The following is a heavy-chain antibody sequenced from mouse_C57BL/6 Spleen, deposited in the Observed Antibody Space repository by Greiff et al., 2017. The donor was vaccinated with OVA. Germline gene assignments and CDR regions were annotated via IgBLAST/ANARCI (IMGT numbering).Heavy chain of an antibody. CDR2: ISDGGSYT. D-gene: IGHD2-5*01. V-gene: IGHV5-4*03. Sequence: EVKLMESGGGLVKPGGSLKLSCAASGFTFSSYAMSWVRQTPEKRLEWVATISDGGSYTYYPDNVKGRFTISRDNAKNNLYLQMSHLKSEDTAMYYCARASYYSNSFDYWGQGTTLTVSS. CDR1: GFTFSSYA. CDR3: ARASYYSNSFDY. J-gene: IGHJ2*01.